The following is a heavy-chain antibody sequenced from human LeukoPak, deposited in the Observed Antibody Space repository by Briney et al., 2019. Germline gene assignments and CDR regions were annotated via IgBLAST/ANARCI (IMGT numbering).Heavy chain of an antibody. CDR3: ARDENFDY. J-gene: IGHJ4*02. CDR2: IYYSGST. V-gene: IGHV4-61*08. CDR1: GASISGSGYY. Sequence: SETLSLTCTVSGASISGSGYYWSWIRQPPGRGLEWIGYIYYSGSTNYNPSLKSRVTISVDTSKNQFSLKLSSVTAADTAVYYCARDENFDYWGQGTLVTVSS.